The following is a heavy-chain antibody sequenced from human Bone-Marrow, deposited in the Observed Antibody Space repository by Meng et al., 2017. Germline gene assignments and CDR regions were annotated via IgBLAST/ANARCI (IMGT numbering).Heavy chain of an antibody. Sequence: GESLKISCAASGFTFSSYSMNWVRQAPGKGLEWVSSISSSSSYIFYADSVKGRFTISRDNAKNSLYLQMNSLRAEDTAVYYCARDGSGWYRLLHYWGQGTLVTVSS. CDR1: GFTFSSYS. D-gene: IGHD6-19*01. CDR2: ISSSSSYI. J-gene: IGHJ4*02. V-gene: IGHV3-21*01. CDR3: ARDGSGWYRLLHY.